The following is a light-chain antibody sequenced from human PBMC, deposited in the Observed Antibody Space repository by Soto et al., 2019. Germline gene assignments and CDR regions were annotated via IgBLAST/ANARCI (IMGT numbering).Light chain of an antibody. Sequence: QSALTHPASVSGSPGQAITISCTGTSSDVGTYNYVSWYQQHPGKAPKLMIYEVSNRPSGVSNRFSGSKSGNTASLTISGLQAEDEADYYCSSYTSSSTLNVVFGGGTKLTVL. J-gene: IGLJ2*01. V-gene: IGLV2-14*01. CDR3: SSYTSSSTLNVV. CDR2: EVS. CDR1: SSDVGTYNY.